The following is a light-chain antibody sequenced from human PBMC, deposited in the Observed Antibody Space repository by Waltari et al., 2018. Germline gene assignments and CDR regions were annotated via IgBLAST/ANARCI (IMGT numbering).Light chain of an antibody. CDR2: GAS. V-gene: IGKV3D-15*01. CDR3: QQCNDWPRT. CDR1: QSVSNN. Sequence: EIVMTQSPAILSVSPGERATLSCRASQSVSNNLAWYQQKPGQAPRLLIYGASTSATGVPARFSGSGSGTEFTLTISSLQSEDFAVYYCQQCNDWPRTFGQGTKVEIK. J-gene: IGKJ1*01.